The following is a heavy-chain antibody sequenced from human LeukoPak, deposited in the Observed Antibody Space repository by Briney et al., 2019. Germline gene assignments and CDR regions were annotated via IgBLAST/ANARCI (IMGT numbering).Heavy chain of an antibody. D-gene: IGHD3-3*01. CDR2: LNWNGDST. CDR1: GFTFDDYA. CDR3: ARPAGVARAFDN. V-gene: IGHV3-20*04. J-gene: IGHJ4*02. Sequence: RPGASLRLSCAASGFTFDDYAMSWVRRAPGKGLEWVSGLNWNGDSTNYADSVKGRFTISRDNAKNSLYLQMNSLGAEDTAFYYCARPAGVARAFDNWGQGTLDTVSS.